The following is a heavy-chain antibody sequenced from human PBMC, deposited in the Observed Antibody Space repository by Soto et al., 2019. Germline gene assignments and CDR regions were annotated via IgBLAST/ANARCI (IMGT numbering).Heavy chain of an antibody. CDR1: GGSISGSSYY. CDR2: IFYGATT. Sequence: PSETLSLTCTVSGGSISGSSYYWGWIRQPPGKGLEWIGNIFYGATTYYNPSLKSRVTISVDTSKNQFSLKLTSVTAADTAVYYCESSESYDQSDYWG. V-gene: IGHV4-39*01. J-gene: IGHJ4*01. CDR3: ESSESYDQSDY. D-gene: IGHD3-10*01.